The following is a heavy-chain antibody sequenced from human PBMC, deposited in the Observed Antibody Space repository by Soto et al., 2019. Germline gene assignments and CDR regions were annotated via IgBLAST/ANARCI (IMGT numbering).Heavy chain of an antibody. Sequence: PSETLSLTCTVSGGSINGGGYFWSWIRQTPGKGLEWIGHIYNSGNTYTNPSLNSRATISVDRSKNQFSLKLSSVTAADTAVYYCARENNVLPGGYFDYWGQGTLVTVSS. D-gene: IGHD3-10*01. J-gene: IGHJ4*02. V-gene: IGHV4-30-4*01. CDR3: ARENNVLPGGYFDY. CDR1: GGSINGGGYF. CDR2: IYNSGNT.